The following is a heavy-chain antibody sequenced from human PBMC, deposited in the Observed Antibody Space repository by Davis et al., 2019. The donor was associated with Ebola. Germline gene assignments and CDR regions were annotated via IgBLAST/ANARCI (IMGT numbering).Heavy chain of an antibody. D-gene: IGHD6-19*01. Sequence: PGGSLRLSCAASGITFSNAWMNWVRQAPGKGLEWVSSISSSSSYIYYADSVKGRFTISRDNAKNSLYLQMNSLRAEDTAVYYCAKDRQWLVGYGMDVWGQGTTVTVSS. CDR1: GITFSNAW. V-gene: IGHV3-21*04. CDR2: ISSSSSYI. CDR3: AKDRQWLVGYGMDV. J-gene: IGHJ6*02.